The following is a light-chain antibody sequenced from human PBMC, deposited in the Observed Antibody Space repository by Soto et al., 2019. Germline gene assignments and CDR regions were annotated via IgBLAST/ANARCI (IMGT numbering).Light chain of an antibody. CDR2: AAS. J-gene: IGKJ4*01. V-gene: IGKV1-9*01. Sequence: DIQMTQSPSSVSASVGDRVTISCRASQGISSYLAWYQHKPGKAPNLLISAASTLQSGVPSRFSGSGSGTEFTLTISSLQPEDFATYYCLQYNSYRLTFGGGTKVDIK. CDR1: QGISSY. CDR3: LQYNSYRLT.